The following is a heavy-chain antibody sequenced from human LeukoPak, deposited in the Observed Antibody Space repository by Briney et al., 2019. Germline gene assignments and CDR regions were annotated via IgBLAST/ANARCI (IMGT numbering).Heavy chain of an antibody. CDR2: ISSSSSYI. Sequence: NPGGSLRLSCAASGFTFSSYSMNWVRQAPGKGLEWVSSISSSSSYIYYADSVKGRFTISRDNAKNSLYLQMNSLRAEDTAVYYCARDRVATIDFPYYYYMDVWGKGTTVTVSS. J-gene: IGHJ6*03. CDR3: ARDRVATIDFPYYYYMDV. CDR1: GFTFSSYS. D-gene: IGHD5-12*01. V-gene: IGHV3-21*01.